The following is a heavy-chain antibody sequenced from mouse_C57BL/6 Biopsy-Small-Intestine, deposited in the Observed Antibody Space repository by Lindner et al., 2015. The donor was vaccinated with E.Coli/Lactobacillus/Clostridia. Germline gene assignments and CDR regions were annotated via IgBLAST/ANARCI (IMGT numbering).Heavy chain of an antibody. J-gene: IGHJ2*01. CDR3: ARGDGKEDY. CDR2: INPYNGGT. D-gene: IGHD2-1*01. CDR1: GYTFIDYY. V-gene: IGHV1-19*01. Sequence: VQLQESGPVLVKPGASVKMSCQASGYTFIDYYMNWVKQSHGKSLEWIGLINPYNGGTSYNQKFTGKATLTVDKSSNTAYTELNSLTSEDSAVYYCARGDGKEDYWGQGTTLTVSS.